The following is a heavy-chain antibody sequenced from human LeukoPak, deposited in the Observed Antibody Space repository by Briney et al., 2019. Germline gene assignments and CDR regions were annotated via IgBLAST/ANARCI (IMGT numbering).Heavy chain of an antibody. CDR1: GFIFSDYY. Sequence: GGSLRPSCAASGFIFSDYYMTWIRQTPGKGLEWLSYISDSGSTINYADSVKGRLTISRDNAKKSLFLQMNSLRAEDTAVYYCAIYYDSSGSIDHWGQGTLVTVSS. CDR2: ISDSGSTI. D-gene: IGHD3-22*01. V-gene: IGHV3-11*01. J-gene: IGHJ4*02. CDR3: AIYYDSSGSIDH.